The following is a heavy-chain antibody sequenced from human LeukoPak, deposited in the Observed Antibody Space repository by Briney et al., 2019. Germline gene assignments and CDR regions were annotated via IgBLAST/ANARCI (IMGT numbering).Heavy chain of an antibody. CDR2: ISSSSSYI. CDR3: ARGASNAPTDY. J-gene: IGHJ4*02. Sequence: KPGRSLRLSCAASGFTFSSYSMNWVRQAPGKGLEWVSSISSSSSYIYYADSVKGRFTISRDNAKNSLYLQMNSLRAEDTAVYYCARGASNAPTDYWGQGTLVTVSS. CDR1: GFTFSSYS. D-gene: IGHD1-1*01. V-gene: IGHV3-21*01.